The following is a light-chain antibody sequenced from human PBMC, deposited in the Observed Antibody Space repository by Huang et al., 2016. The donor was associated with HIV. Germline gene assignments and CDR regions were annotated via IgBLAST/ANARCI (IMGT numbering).Light chain of an antibody. J-gene: IGKJ5*01. CDR2: GAS. V-gene: IGKV3-20*01. CDR3: QQYGVSSPVT. Sequence: EIVLTQSPGTLSLSPGERATLSCRASQTITSSYLAWYQMTPGQAPRLLIYGASSRATGIPDRFSGSGSGTDFTLTITRVEPEDFAVYYCQQYGVSSPVTFGQGTRLEIK. CDR1: QTITSSY.